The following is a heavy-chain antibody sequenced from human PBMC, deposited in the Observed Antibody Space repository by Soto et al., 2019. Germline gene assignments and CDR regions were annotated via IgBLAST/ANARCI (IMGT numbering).Heavy chain of an antibody. D-gene: IGHD2-15*01. CDR2: IRQDGSGK. CDR1: GFAISTSW. V-gene: IGHV3-7*01. CDR3: ARHLEYCSGGRCYAVYDY. J-gene: IGHJ4*02. Sequence: PGGSLRLSCVASGFAISTSWMSWVRQAPGRGLEWVANIRQDGSGKSYVDSVKGRFTLSRDNAKNSLYLQMNSLRAEDTAVYYCARHLEYCSGGRCYAVYDYWGQGTLVTSPQ.